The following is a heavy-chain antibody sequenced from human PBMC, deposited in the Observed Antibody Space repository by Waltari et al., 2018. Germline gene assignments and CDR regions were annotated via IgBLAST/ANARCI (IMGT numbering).Heavy chain of an antibody. Sequence: QVQLVQSGSELKKPGASVKVSCKASGSTFTSYAMNWVRKAPGQGLEWMGWINSNTGNPTYAQGFTGRFVFSLDTSVSTAYLQISSLKAEDTAVYYCARPTMVQGVLSLNAFDIWGQGTMVTVSS. V-gene: IGHV7-4-1*02. D-gene: IGHD3-10*01. CDR2: INSNTGNP. CDR3: ARPTMVQGVLSLNAFDI. J-gene: IGHJ3*02. CDR1: GSTFTSYA.